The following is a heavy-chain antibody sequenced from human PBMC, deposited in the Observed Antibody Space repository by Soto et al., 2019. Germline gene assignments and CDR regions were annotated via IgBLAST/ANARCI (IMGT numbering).Heavy chain of an antibody. J-gene: IGHJ4*02. V-gene: IGHV3-43D*04. CDR1: VFDFHYYA. Sequence: GSLILSCAAAVFDFHYYAMHFFRQVPVNGLEGFSLTNSDGTDSYYLDSVKGRFTISRENAKTTLYLQMDRQRTEDTALYFCAKSWYYYDSSPREXWGQGTLVTVSX. CDR2: TNSDGTDS. D-gene: IGHD3-22*01. CDR3: AKSWYYYDSSPREX.